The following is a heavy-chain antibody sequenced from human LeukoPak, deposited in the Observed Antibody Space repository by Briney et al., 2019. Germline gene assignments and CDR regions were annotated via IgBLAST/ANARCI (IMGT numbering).Heavy chain of an antibody. D-gene: IGHD2-2*01. CDR3: AREGTLVPAATSYYYYMDV. Sequence: PSETLSLTCTVSGGSISSGSYYWSWIRQPAGKGLEWIGRIYTSGSTNYNPSLKSRVTISVDTSKNQFSLKLSSVTAADTAVYYCAREGTLVPAATSYYYYMDVWGKGTTVTVSS. V-gene: IGHV4-61*02. CDR2: IYTSGST. J-gene: IGHJ6*03. CDR1: GGSISSGSYY.